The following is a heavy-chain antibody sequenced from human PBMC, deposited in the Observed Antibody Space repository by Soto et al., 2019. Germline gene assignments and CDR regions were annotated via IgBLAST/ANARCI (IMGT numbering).Heavy chain of an antibody. CDR3: GRDGGGS. D-gene: IGHD2-15*01. CDR2: INPDGSAT. V-gene: IGHV3-74*01. CDR1: GFTFRNYW. J-gene: IGHJ5*02. Sequence: EVQLVESGGGLVQPGGSLRLSCAASGFTFRNYWMHWVRRLPGKGLVWVSRINPDGSATNYADSVKGGFTGSRDNARNMQYLQMNSLRAEDTAVYYCGRDGGGSWGQGILVTVSS.